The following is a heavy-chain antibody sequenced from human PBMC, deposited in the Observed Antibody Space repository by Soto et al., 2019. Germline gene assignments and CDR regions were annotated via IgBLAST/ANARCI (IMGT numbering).Heavy chain of an antibody. V-gene: IGHV1-18*01. CDR3: ARDEEIAAAGTYYYYYGMDV. Sequence: QVQLVQSGAEVKKPGASVKVSCKASGYTFTSYGISWVRQAPGQGLEWMGWISAYNGNTNYAQKLQGRVTMTTDTSTRTAYMELRSLRSDDTAVYYCARDEEIAAAGTYYYYYGMDVWGQGTTVTVSS. D-gene: IGHD6-13*01. CDR1: GYTFTSYG. CDR2: ISAYNGNT. J-gene: IGHJ6*02.